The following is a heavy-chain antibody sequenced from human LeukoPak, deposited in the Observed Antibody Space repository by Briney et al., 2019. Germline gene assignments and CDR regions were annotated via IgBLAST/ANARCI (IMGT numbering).Heavy chain of an antibody. J-gene: IGHJ4*02. V-gene: IGHV3-7*01. D-gene: IGHD3-3*01. CDR3: ARWSEAHGY. CDR2: VNKDGSEE. CDR1: GFTFSSYW. Sequence: GGSLRLSCAASGFTFSSYWMSWVRQAPGKGLEWVANVNKDGSEEYYMDSVKGRFTISRDNAKNSLYLQMNSLRAGDTAVYYCARWSEAHGYWGQGTLVTVSS.